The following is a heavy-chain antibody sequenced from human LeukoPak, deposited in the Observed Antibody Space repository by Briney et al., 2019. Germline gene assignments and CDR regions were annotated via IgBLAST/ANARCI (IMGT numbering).Heavy chain of an antibody. J-gene: IGHJ4*02. CDR3: ARYSGYDLNY. D-gene: IGHD5-12*01. CDR1: GGSISRYY. V-gene: IGHV4-59*01. CDR2: IYYTGSA. Sequence: SETLSLTCTVSGGSISRYYWGWIRQPPGKGLEWIAYIYYTGSANYNPSLKSRVTISVDTSKNQFSLKLSSVTAADTAVYYCARYSGYDLNYWGQGTLVTVSS.